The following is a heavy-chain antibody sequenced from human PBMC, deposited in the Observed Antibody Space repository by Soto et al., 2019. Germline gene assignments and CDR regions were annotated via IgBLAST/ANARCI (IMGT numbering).Heavy chain of an antibody. CDR3: ARGFGNIVVVPAAMVSYYYYMDV. CDR1: GGSISSYY. CDR2: IYYSGST. J-gene: IGHJ6*03. D-gene: IGHD2-2*01. V-gene: IGHV4-59*01. Sequence: SETLSLTCTVSGGSISSYYWSWIRQPPGKGLEWIGYIYYSGSTNYNPSLKGRVTISVDTSKNQLSLKLSSVTAADTAVYYCARGFGNIVVVPAAMVSYYYYMDVWGKGTTVTVSS.